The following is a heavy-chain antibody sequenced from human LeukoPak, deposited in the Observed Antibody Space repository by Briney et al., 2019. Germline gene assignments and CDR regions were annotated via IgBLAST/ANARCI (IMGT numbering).Heavy chain of an antibody. J-gene: IGHJ2*01. Sequence: LETLSLTCAVYGGSFSGYYWSWIRQPPGKGLEWIGEINHSGSTNYNPSLKSRVTISVDTSKNQFSLKLSSVTAADTAVYYCARVRTVTTRRGCFDLWGRGTLVTVSS. CDR1: GGSFSGYY. V-gene: IGHV4-34*01. D-gene: IGHD4-17*01. CDR3: ARVRTVTTRRGCFDL. CDR2: INHSGST.